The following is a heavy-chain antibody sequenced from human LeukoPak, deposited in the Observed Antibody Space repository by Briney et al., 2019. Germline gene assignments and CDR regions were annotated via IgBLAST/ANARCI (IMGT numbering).Heavy chain of an antibody. CDR1: GYTFTSDG. CDR3: ARSNDYGDYKKFDY. CDR2: ISGYNGNT. V-gene: IGHV1-18*01. D-gene: IGHD4-17*01. J-gene: IGHJ4*02. Sequence: ASVKVSCKTSGYTFTSDGIIWVRQAPGQGLEWMGWISGYNGNTNYAQRFQGRATMTTDTSTSTAYMELRSLRSDDTAVYYCARSNDYGDYKKFDYWGQGTLVTVSS.